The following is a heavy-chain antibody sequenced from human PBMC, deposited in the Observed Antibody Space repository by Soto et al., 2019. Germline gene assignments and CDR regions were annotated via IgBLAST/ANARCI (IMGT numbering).Heavy chain of an antibody. Sequence: EGTLRPSCAPSVFTFSSSAMHWFRQAPVKGLEWVAVISYDGSNKYYADSVKGRFTISRDNSKNTLYLQMNSLRAEDTAVYYCARAPQWYGDYVHFDYWGQGTLVTVSS. CDR1: VFTFSSSA. CDR2: ISYDGSNK. D-gene: IGHD4-17*01. J-gene: IGHJ4*02. V-gene: IGHV3-30*04. CDR3: ARAPQWYGDYVHFDY.